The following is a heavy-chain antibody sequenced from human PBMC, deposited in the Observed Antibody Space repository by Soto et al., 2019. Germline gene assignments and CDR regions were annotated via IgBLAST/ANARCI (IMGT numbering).Heavy chain of an antibody. CDR1: GFTFSSYW. CDR3: AKYGSGTSYNRDFDY. V-gene: IGHV3-7*02. D-gene: IGHD3-10*01. Sequence: PGGSLRLSCAASGFTFSSYWMSWVRQAPGRGLEWVANINLDGSQTYHVDSVKGRFTISRDNAKNSLYLQMNSLRAEDTAVYYCAKYGSGTSYNRDFDYWGQGTLVTVSS. CDR2: INLDGSQT. J-gene: IGHJ4*02.